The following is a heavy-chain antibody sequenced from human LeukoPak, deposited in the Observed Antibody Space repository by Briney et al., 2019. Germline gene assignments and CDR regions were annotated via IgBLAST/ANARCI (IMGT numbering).Heavy chain of an antibody. J-gene: IGHJ5*02. CDR1: GDSISSGDYY. D-gene: IGHD3-16*02. V-gene: IGHV4-30-4*01. CDR3: ARVDYVWGSYPGWFDP. CDR2: IYYSGST. Sequence: SETLSLTCTVSGDSISSGDYYWCWIRHPPGKLLECIGYIYYSGSTYYNPSLKSRVTISVDTSKNQFSLKLSSVTAADTAVYYCARVDYVWGSYPGWFDPWGQGTLVTVSS.